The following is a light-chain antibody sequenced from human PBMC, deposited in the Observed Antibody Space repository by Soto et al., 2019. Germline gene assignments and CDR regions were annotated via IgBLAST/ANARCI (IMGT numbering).Light chain of an antibody. CDR2: DVS. CDR1: SSDVGGYNY. V-gene: IGLV2-14*01. CDR3: SSYTGSSIVV. Sequence: QSVLTQPASVSGSPGQSITISCTGTSSDVGGYNYVSWYQQHPGKAPKLMIYDVSNRPSGVSNRFSGSKSGNTASLTISGLQAEDEADYYCSSYTGSSIVVFGGGTKLTVL. J-gene: IGLJ2*01.